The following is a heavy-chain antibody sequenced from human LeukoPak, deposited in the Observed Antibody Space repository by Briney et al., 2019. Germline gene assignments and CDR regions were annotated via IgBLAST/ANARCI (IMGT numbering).Heavy chain of an antibody. J-gene: IGHJ1*01. CDR3: ARRGDSRGYYFD. D-gene: IGHD3-22*01. V-gene: IGHV3-7*03. CDR2: IKQDGSER. CDR1: GFTFSSHW. Sequence: GGSLRLSCAASGFTFSSHWMAWVRQAPGQGLEWVANIKQDGSERYYVDSLKGRFTISRGNAKSSLYLEMNSLRVEDTAVYYCARRGDSRGYYFDWGQGTLVTVSS.